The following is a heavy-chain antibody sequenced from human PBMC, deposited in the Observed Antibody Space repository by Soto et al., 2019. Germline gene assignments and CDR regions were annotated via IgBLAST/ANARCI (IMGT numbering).Heavy chain of an antibody. V-gene: IGHV1-18*01. D-gene: IGHD2-8*01. Sequence: ASVKVSCKASGYTFTSYAMHWVRQAPGQRLEWMGRISTYNGNTNYPQSLQGRLTMTTDTSTTTAYMELRNLRSDDTAVYYCARDPYHVLMVNAPNLYGMDVWGQGTTVTVSS. CDR2: ISTYNGNT. CDR3: ARDPYHVLMVNAPNLYGMDV. CDR1: GYTFTSYA. J-gene: IGHJ6*02.